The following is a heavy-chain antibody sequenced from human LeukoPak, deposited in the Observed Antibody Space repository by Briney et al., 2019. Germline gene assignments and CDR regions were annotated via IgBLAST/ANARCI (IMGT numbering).Heavy chain of an antibody. J-gene: IGHJ4*02. V-gene: IGHV3-23*01. Sequence: GGSLRLSCAASGFTFSSHAMSWVRQAPGKGLEWVSGISDSGVSTYYADSVKGRFTISRDNSKNTLYLQMNSLRGEDTAVYYCAKHLGYTTTHFDYWGQGTLVTVSS. CDR2: ISDSGVST. D-gene: IGHD5-12*01. CDR3: AKHLGYTTTHFDY. CDR1: GFTFSSHA.